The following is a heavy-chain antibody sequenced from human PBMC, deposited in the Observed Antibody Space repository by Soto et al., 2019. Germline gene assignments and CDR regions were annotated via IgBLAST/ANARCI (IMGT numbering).Heavy chain of an antibody. Sequence: PGGSLRLSCAASGFTFSTYWMSWVRQAPGKGLEWVANINQDGRASWYVGSVKGRFTISRDNAKKSLYLQMNSLRLEDTAVYYCARVDDHDTSVPFSDAFDIWGPGTTVTVSS. V-gene: IGHV3-7*04. CDR2: INQDGRAS. D-gene: IGHD3-22*01. CDR3: ARVDDHDTSVPFSDAFDI. J-gene: IGHJ3*02. CDR1: GFTFSTYW.